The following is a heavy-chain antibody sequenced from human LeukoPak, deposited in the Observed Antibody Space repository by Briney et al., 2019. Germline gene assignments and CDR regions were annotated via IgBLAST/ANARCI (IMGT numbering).Heavy chain of an antibody. D-gene: IGHD6-6*01. CDR1: GGSFSGYY. V-gene: IGHV4-34*01. J-gene: IGHJ4*02. CDR3: ARVGRIAAHLDY. Sequence: SETLSLTCAVYGGSFSGYYWSWIRQPPGKGLEWIGEINHSGSTNYNPSLKSRVNISVDTSKNQFSLKLSSVTAADTAVYYCARVGRIAAHLDYWGQGTLVTVSS. CDR2: INHSGST.